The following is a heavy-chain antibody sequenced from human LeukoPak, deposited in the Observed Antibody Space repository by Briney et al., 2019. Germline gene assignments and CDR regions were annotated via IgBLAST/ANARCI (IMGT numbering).Heavy chain of an antibody. CDR1: GFTFSSYT. V-gene: IGHV3-21*01. Sequence: PGGSLRLSCAASGFTFSSYTMNWVRQAPGKGLEWVSSITSSSSYIYYADSLKGRFTISRDNAKNSLYLQMNSLRAEDTAVCYCARAEGDYYDSSGYPDWGQGTLVTVSS. CDR3: ARAEGDYYDSSGYPD. CDR2: ITSSSSYI. J-gene: IGHJ4*02. D-gene: IGHD3-22*01.